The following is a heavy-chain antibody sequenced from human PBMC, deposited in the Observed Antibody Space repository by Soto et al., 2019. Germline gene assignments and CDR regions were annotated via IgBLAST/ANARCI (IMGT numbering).Heavy chain of an antibody. D-gene: IGHD2-21*01. CDR3: AAGVAVTEFDY. J-gene: IGHJ4*01. V-gene: IGHV1-24*01. CDR1: GYSFSELS. CDR2: FDPDEGQT. Sequence: SVMVSCKVSGYSFSELSMHWVRQAPGRGLEWMGGFDPDEGQTIYPQKLQGKVTVTEDTSTDTAYMELSSLRSEDTAVYYCAAGVAVTEFDYWG.